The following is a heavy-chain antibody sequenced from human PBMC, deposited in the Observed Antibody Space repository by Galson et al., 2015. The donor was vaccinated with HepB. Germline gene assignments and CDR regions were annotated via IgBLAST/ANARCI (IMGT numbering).Heavy chain of an antibody. CDR2: ISNDGSKK. D-gene: IGHD2-2*01. J-gene: IGHJ4*02. CDR3: VKTGGLYQLLDYFDY. V-gene: IGHV3-30*18. CDR1: GFTFSNYG. Sequence: SLRLSCAASGFTFSNYGICWVRQAPGKGLEWVALISNDGSKKYYADSVKGRFTISRDNSVNTLYLQMNSLRADDTAVYYCVKTGGLYQLLDYFDYWGQGTLVTVSS.